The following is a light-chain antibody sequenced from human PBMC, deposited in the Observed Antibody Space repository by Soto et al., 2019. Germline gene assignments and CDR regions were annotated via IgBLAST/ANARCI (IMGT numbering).Light chain of an antibody. CDR2: AAS. CDR1: QSVSNN. Sequence: ILMTQSPATLSVSPGEGATLSCRASQSVSNNLAWYQQKPAQTPRLLIYAASTTATGIPARCSGSGSRTDFPLTINGLQSEDFAVYYCHQYNNWPPWTFGQGTKVEIK. CDR3: HQYNNWPPWT. J-gene: IGKJ1*01. V-gene: IGKV3-15*01.